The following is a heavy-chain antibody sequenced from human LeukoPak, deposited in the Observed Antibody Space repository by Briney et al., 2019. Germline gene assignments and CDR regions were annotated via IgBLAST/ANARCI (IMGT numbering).Heavy chain of an antibody. V-gene: IGHV3-21*01. J-gene: IGHJ4*02. CDR2: ISSSSSYI. CDR1: GFTFSSYN. D-gene: IGHD4-17*01. CDR3: ARDRQGYGDSGIFDY. Sequence: GGSLRLSCAASGFTFSSYNMNWVRQAPGKGLEWVSSISSSSSYIYYADSVKGRFTISRDNAKNSLYLQMNSLRAEDTAVYYCARDRQGYGDSGIFDYWGQGTLVTVSS.